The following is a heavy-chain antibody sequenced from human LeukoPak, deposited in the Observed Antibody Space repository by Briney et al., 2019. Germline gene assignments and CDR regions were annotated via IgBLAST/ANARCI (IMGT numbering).Heavy chain of an antibody. CDR3: AREDILTGYYY. CDR1: GFTFSSYS. V-gene: IGHV3-21*01. D-gene: IGHD3-9*01. CDR2: ISSSSSYI. Sequence: GGSLRLSCAASGFTFSSYSMNWVRQAPGKELEWVSSISSSSSYIYYADSVKGRFTISRDNAKNSLYLQMNSLRAEDMAVYYCAREDILTGYYYWGQGTLVTVSS. J-gene: IGHJ4*02.